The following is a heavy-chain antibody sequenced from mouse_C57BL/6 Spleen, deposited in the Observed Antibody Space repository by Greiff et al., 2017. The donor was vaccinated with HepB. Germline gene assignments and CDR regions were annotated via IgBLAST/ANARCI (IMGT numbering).Heavy chain of an antibody. CDR1: GYTFTDYE. J-gene: IGHJ2*01. Sequence: QVQLKESGAELVRPGASVTLSCKASGYTFTDYEMHWVKQTPVHGLEWIGAIDPETGGTAYNQKFKGKAILTADKSSSTAYMELRSLTSEDSAVYYCTRDYYGGSYSYYFDYWGQGTTLTVSS. D-gene: IGHD1-1*01. V-gene: IGHV1-15*01. CDR3: TRDYYGGSYSYYFDY. CDR2: IDPETGGT.